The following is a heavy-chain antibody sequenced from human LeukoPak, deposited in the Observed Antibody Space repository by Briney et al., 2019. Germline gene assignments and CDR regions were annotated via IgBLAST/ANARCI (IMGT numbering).Heavy chain of an antibody. D-gene: IGHD1-26*01. Sequence: GGSLRLSCEASGFAFSSCAMTWLRQAPGEGLEWVSTTSSGGGSTFYADSVKGRLTIFRDNSKNTLYLQMSSLRDEDTAFYYCAKGAWGPGNNWFDPWGQGTLVTVSS. J-gene: IGHJ5*02. V-gene: IGHV3-23*01. CDR2: TSSGGGST. CDR3: AKGAWGPGNNWFDP. CDR1: GFAFSSCA.